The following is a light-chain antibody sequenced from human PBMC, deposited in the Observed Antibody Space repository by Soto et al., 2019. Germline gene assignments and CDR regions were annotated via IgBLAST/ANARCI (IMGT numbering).Light chain of an antibody. CDR3: QQYNSFPIT. J-gene: IGKJ5*01. Sequence: DLQLTQSPSFMSASVGARAAITGRASQGVSRYVAWYQQKPGKPPELLIYAASTLQSGVPPRFSGSASGTEFTLTISGLQPDDFATYYCQQYNSFPITFGKGTRLEIK. CDR2: AAS. V-gene: IGKV1-9*01. CDR1: QGVSRY.